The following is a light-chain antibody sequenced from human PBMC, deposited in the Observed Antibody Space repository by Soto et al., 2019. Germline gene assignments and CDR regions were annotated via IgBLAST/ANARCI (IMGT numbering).Light chain of an antibody. J-gene: IGLJ2*01. V-gene: IGLV2-23*02. CDR1: SSDVGSYNI. CDR2: EVS. Sequence: QSALTQPASVSGSPGQSITIPCTGASSDVGSYNIVSWYQQHTGKAPKLMIYEVSRRPSGISNRFSGSKSGNTASLTISGLQAEDEAYYYCCSYAGSPTFVIFGGGTKLTVL. CDR3: CSYAGSPTFVI.